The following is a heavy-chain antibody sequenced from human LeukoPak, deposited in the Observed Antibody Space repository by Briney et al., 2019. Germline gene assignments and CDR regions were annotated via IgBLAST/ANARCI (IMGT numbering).Heavy chain of an antibody. D-gene: IGHD6-13*01. Sequence: PSETLSLTCAVYGGSFSGYYWSWIRQPPGKGLEWIGEINHSGSTNYNPSLKSRVTTSVDTSKNQFSLKLSSVTAADTAAYYCARGHSSNFWGQGTLVTVSS. CDR3: ARGHSSNF. V-gene: IGHV4-34*01. J-gene: IGHJ4*02. CDR1: GGSFSGYY. CDR2: INHSGST.